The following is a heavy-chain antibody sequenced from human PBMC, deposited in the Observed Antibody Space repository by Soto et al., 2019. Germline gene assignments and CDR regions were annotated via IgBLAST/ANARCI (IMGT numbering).Heavy chain of an antibody. V-gene: IGHV4-61*01. CDR1: GGSVSSGSYH. CDR3: AREGCGGDCYYH. Sequence: PSETLSLTCTVSGGSVSSGSYHWSWIRQPPGKGLEWIGYIYYSGSTNYNPSLKSRVTISVDTSKNQFSLKLSSVTAAYTAVYYCAREGCGGDCYYHWGQGPLVTVSS. D-gene: IGHD2-21*02. CDR2: IYYSGST. J-gene: IGHJ4*02.